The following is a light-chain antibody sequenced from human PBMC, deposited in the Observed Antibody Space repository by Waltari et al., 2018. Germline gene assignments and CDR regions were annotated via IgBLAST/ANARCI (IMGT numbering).Light chain of an antibody. CDR2: DVS. CDR3: NSYAGSSSWV. CDR1: SSDVGFYNY. J-gene: IGLJ3*02. Sequence: QSALTQPASVSGSPGPSITISCTGPSSDVGFYNYVSWYQQHPGKAPKLMIYDVSERPSGVSNRFSGSKSGNTASLTISGLQAEDEAYYYCNSYAGSSSWVFGGGTKLTVL. V-gene: IGLV2-14*01.